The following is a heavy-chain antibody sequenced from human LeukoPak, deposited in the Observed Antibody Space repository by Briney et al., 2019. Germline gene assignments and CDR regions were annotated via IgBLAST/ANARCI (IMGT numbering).Heavy chain of an antibody. J-gene: IGHJ4*02. CDR2: IFYSGST. CDR3: ARHLETFATTVFGY. V-gene: IGHV4-59*05. CDR1: GGSISSYY. Sequence: PSETLSLTCTVSGGSISSYYWSWIRQPPGKGLEWLGSIFYSGSTYYNPSLKSRVTISVDTSTNQFSLKVSSVTAADTAVYYCARHLETFATTVFGYWGQGTLVTVSS. D-gene: IGHD4-17*01.